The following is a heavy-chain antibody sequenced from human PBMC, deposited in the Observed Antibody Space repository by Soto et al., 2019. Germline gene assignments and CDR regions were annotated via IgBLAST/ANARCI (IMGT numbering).Heavy chain of an antibody. CDR1: GGSFSGYY. CDR2: INHSGST. Sequence: QVQLQQWGAGLLKPSETLSLTCAVYGGSFSGYYWSWIRQPPGKGLEWIGEINHSGSTNYNPSLKSRVTISVDTSKNQFSLKLSSVSAADTAVHYCARGGLWFGGSAADPDFDYWGQGTLVTVSS. V-gene: IGHV4-34*01. J-gene: IGHJ4*02. D-gene: IGHD3-10*01. CDR3: ARGGLWFGGSAADPDFDY.